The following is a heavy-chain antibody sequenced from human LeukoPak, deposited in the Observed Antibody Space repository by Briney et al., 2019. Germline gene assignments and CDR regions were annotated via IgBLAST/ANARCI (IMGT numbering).Heavy chain of an antibody. D-gene: IGHD5-18*01. CDR3: AREGGYSYGDAPLHFDY. CDR2: INHSGST. CDR1: GYSISSGYY. V-gene: IGHV4-38-2*02. Sequence: SETLSLTCNVSGYSISSGYYWGWIRQPPGKGLEWIGEINHSGSTNYNPSLKSRVTISVDTSKNQFSLKLSSVTAADTAVYYCAREGGYSYGDAPLHFDYWGQGTLVTVSS. J-gene: IGHJ4*02.